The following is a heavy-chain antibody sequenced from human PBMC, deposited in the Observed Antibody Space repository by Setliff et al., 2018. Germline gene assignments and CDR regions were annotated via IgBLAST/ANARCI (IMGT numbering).Heavy chain of an antibody. Sequence: ASVKVSCKSSGGTFSSYGISWVRQAPGQGLEWMGGTIPIFGTTDYAQKFQGRVTIITDESTSTAFMQLSSLRSEDTAVYYCVREGVDSRSSTDYRYYMDVWG. CDR3: VREGVDSRSSTDYRYYMDV. CDR2: TIPIFGTT. CDR1: GGTFSSYG. V-gene: IGHV1-69*05. D-gene: IGHD3-22*01. J-gene: IGHJ6*03.